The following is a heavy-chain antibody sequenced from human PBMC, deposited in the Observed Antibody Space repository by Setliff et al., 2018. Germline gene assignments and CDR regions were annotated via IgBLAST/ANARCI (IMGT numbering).Heavy chain of an antibody. CDR1: GGTFSSYA. J-gene: IGHJ3*02. D-gene: IGHD1-26*01. Sequence: SVKVSCKASGGTFSSYAISWVRQAPGQGLEWMGRIIPIFGTANYAQKFQGRVTITADESTSTAYMELSSLRSEDTAVYYCARDSGSYKVDAFDIWGQGTMVTVSS. CDR3: ARDSGSYKVDAFDI. CDR2: IIPIFGTA. V-gene: IGHV1-69*13.